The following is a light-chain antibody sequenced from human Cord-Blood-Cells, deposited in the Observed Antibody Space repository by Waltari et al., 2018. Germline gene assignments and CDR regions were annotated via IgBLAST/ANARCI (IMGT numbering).Light chain of an antibody. CDR2: KAS. CDR1: QSISSW. Sequence: DLQMTQSTSTLSASVGDRVTITCRASQSISSWLAWYQQKPGKAPKLRIYKASSLESGVPSRFSGSGSGTEFTLTISSLQPDDFATYYCQQYNSYWTFGQGTKVEIK. J-gene: IGKJ1*01. V-gene: IGKV1-5*03. CDR3: QQYNSYWT.